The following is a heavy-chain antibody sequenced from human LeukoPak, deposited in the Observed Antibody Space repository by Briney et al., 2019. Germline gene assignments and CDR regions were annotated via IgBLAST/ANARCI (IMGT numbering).Heavy chain of an antibody. CDR3: ARHDLGGRSPFDC. V-gene: IGHV1-69*04. CDR1: GGTFSSYA. J-gene: IGHJ4*02. CDR2: IIPILGIA. D-gene: IGHD2-15*01. Sequence: VASVKVSCKASGGTFSSYAISWVRQAPGQGLEWMGRIIPILGIANYAQKFQGRVTITADKSTSTVYMELSSLRSEDTAVYYCARHDLGGRSPFDCWGQGTLVTVSS.